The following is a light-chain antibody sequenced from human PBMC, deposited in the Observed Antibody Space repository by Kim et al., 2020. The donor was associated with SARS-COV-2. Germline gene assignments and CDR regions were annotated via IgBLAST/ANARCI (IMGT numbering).Light chain of an antibody. CDR2: AVS. Sequence: SESVGDRVTITCLASQAIRSDLGWYQQKPGKAPKRLIYAVSTLQSGVPSRFSGSGSGTEFTLTISSLQPEDFATYYCLQHDRYPHTFGQGTKVEI. CDR1: QAIRSD. J-gene: IGKJ2*01. V-gene: IGKV1-17*01. CDR3: LQHDRYPHT.